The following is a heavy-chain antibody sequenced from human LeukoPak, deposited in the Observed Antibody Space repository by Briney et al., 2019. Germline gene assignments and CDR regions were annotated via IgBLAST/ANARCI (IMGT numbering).Heavy chain of an antibody. CDR1: GFTFSSYG. J-gene: IGHJ4*02. V-gene: IGHV3-33*01. CDR3: ARDGAAADSYYFDY. Sequence: PGRSLRLSCAASGFTFSSYGMHWVRQAPGKGLEWVAVIWYDGRNKYYADSVKGRFTISRDNSKNTLYLQMNSLRAEDTAVYYCARDGAAADSYYFDYWGQGTLVTVSS. CDR2: IWYDGRNK. D-gene: IGHD6-13*01.